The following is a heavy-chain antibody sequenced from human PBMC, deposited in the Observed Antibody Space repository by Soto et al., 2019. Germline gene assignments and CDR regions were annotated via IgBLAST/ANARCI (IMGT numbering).Heavy chain of an antibody. V-gene: IGHV3-23*01. CDR3: AMDGSRGDHSYVDN. CDR1: EFMFSSYS. CDR2: ISGSGGST. D-gene: IGHD2-21*02. Sequence: GGSLRLSCAVSEFMFSSYSMTYVRQSPGKGLEWASSISGSGGSTYYSDSVRGRFTISRDNSKKMLYLEMNSLKGDDTAVYYCAMDGSRGDHSYVDNCGQGTLVTVSS. J-gene: IGHJ4*02.